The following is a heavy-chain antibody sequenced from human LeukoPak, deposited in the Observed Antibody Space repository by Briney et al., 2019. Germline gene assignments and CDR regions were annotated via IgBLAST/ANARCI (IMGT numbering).Heavy chain of an antibody. CDR3: ARGGHSSGSRDAFDI. V-gene: IGHV4-39*07. CDR2: IYYSGST. CDR1: GGSISSSSYY. D-gene: IGHD6-19*01. J-gene: IGHJ3*02. Sequence: SETLSLTCTVSGGSISSSSYYWGWIRQPPGKGLEWIGSIYYSGSTYYNPSLKSRVTISVDTSKNQFSLKLSSVTAADTAVYYCARGGHSSGSRDAFDIWGQGTMVTVSS.